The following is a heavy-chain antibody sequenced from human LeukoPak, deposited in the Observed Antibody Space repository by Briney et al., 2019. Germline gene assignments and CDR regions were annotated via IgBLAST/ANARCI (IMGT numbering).Heavy chain of an antibody. CDR1: GGSISSYY. CDR2: IYYSGST. CDR3: ARYAAYWFDP. J-gene: IGHJ5*02. D-gene: IGHD2-8*01. Sequence: SETLSLTCTVSGGSISSYYWSCIRQPPGKGLEWIGYIYYSGSTNYNPSLKSRVTISVDTSKNQFSLKLSSVTAADTAVYYCARYAAYWFDPWGQGTLVTVSS. V-gene: IGHV4-59*01.